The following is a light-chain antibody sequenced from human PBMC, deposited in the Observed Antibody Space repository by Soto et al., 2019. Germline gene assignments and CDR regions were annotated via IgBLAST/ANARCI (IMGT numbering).Light chain of an antibody. CDR1: QSVSTSY. Sequence: EIVLTQSPGTLSLSPGERATLSCRASQSVSTSYLAWYQQKPGQAPRLLIYGASSRATGMPDRFSGSGAGTHFTRTISRLEPEDFAVYYCQQYGSSLFGPGTKVDIK. CDR3: QQYGSSL. V-gene: IGKV3-20*01. CDR2: GAS. J-gene: IGKJ3*01.